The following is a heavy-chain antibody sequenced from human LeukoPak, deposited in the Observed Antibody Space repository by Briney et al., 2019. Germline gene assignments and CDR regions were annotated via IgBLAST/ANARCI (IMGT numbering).Heavy chain of an antibody. CDR2: IYHSGST. D-gene: IGHD5-24*01. V-gene: IGHV4-38-2*02. CDR3: ASEMATRVRYFDL. J-gene: IGHJ2*01. Sequence: SETLSLTCTVSGYSISSGYYWGWIRQPPGKGLEWIGSIYHSGSTYYNPSLKSRVTISVDTSKNQFSLKLSSVTAADTAVYYCASEMATRVRYFDLWGRGTLDTVSS. CDR1: GYSISSGYY.